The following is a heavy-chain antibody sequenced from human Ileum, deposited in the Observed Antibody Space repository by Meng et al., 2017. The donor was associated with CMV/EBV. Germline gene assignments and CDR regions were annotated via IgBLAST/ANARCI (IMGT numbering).Heavy chain of an antibody. CDR2: IKSKTDGGTT. J-gene: IGHJ6*02. D-gene: IGHD5-12*01. V-gene: IGHV3-15*01. Sequence: GGSLRLSCAASGFTFSNAWMSWVRQAPGKGLEWVGRIKSKTDGGTTDYAAPVKGRFTISRDDSKNTLYLQMNSLKTEDTAVYYCTTDPGSGYSGYVGDYYGMDVWGQGTTVTVSS. CDR3: TTDPGSGYSGYVGDYYGMDV. CDR1: GFTFSNAW.